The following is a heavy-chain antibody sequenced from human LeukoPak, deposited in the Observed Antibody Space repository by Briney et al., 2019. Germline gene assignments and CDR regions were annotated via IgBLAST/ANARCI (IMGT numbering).Heavy chain of an antibody. D-gene: IGHD1-26*01. J-gene: IGHJ4*02. Sequence: SQTLSLTCTVSGDSISSGTYYWSWVRQPAGKGLEWVGRIYPSGSTNYNPSLKSRVTISVDTSENRFSLKLTSVTAADTAMYYCARKSGSFSYWGQGTLVTVSS. CDR2: IYPSGST. V-gene: IGHV4-61*02. CDR3: ARKSGSFSY. CDR1: GDSISSGTYY.